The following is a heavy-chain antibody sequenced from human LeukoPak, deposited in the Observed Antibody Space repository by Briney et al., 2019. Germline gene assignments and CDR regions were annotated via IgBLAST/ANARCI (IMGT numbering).Heavy chain of an antibody. J-gene: IGHJ6*02. V-gene: IGHV5-51*01. CDR1: GYSFTTYW. CDR3: ARHQGGMDV. Sequence: GESLKISCKASGYSFTTYWVAWVRQMPGKGLEWMGMISPGDFDTRYTPSFKGQVTISVDQSISTAYLQWSSLKASDTAIYYCARHQGGMDVWGQGTTVTVSS. CDR2: ISPGDFDT.